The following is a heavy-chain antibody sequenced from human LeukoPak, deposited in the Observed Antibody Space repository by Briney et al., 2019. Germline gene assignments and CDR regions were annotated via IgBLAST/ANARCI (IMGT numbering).Heavy chain of an antibody. D-gene: IGHD6-13*01. Sequence: KPSETLSLTCAVYGGSFSGYYWSWIRQPPGKGLEWIGEINHSGSTNYNPSLKSRVTISVDTSKNQFSLKLSSVTAADTAVYYCARGIAAASERALDIWGQGTMVTVSS. J-gene: IGHJ3*02. CDR2: INHSGST. CDR1: GGSFSGYY. CDR3: ARGIAAASERALDI. V-gene: IGHV4-34*01.